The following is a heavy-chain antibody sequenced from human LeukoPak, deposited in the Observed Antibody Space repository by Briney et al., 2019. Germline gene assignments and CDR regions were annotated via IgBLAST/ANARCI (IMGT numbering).Heavy chain of an antibody. Sequence: PGGSLRLSCAASGFTFSNYWMHWVRQAPGKGLEWVSGISWNSGSIGYADSVKGRFTISRDNAKNSLYLQMNSLRAEDTALYYCVKGGCSSTSCYYSDPWGQGTLVTVSS. D-gene: IGHD2-2*01. J-gene: IGHJ5*02. CDR1: GFTFSNYW. V-gene: IGHV3-9*01. CDR2: ISWNSGSI. CDR3: VKGGCSSTSCYYSDP.